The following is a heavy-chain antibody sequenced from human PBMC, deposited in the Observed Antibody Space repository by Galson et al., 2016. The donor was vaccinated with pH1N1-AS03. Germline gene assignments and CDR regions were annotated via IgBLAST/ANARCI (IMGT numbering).Heavy chain of an antibody. D-gene: IGHD1-14*01. CDR2: ITSSSSSI. CDR1: GFTFNRYS. Sequence: SLRLSCAGSGFTFNRYSLNWVRQAPGKGLEWVSSITSSSSSIYYADSVEGRFTISRDNAKNSLYLQMNSLRAEDTAVYFCARDRYGGNFGMDVWGQGTTVTVSS. V-gene: IGHV3-21*01. CDR3: ARDRYGGNFGMDV. J-gene: IGHJ6*02.